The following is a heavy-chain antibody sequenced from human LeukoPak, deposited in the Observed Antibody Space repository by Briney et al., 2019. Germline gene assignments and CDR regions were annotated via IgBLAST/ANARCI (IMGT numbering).Heavy chain of an antibody. CDR3: ANRTISSWSYYYGMDV. Sequence: ASVKVSCKVSGYTLTELSMHWVRQAPGKGLEWMGGFDPEDGETIYAQKFQGRVTMTEDTSTDTAYMELSSLRSEDTAVYYCANRTISSWSYYYGMDVWGQGTTVTVS. J-gene: IGHJ6*02. CDR1: GYTLTELS. D-gene: IGHD6-13*01. CDR2: FDPEDGET. V-gene: IGHV1-24*01.